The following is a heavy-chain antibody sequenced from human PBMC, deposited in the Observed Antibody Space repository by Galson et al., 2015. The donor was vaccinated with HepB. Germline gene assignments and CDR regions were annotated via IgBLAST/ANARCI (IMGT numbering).Heavy chain of an antibody. CDR2: IIPMFAAP. V-gene: IGHV1-69*13. CDR3: ATVVAGRPY. D-gene: IGHD6-6*01. CDR1: GGTFSKYT. Sequence: SVKVSCKASGGTFSKYTLSWVRQAPGQGLEWMGGIIPMFAAPNYAQKFQDRGTITADESTSTAYMELSSLTSHDTAVYYCATVVAGRPYWGQGTLVTVSS. J-gene: IGHJ4*02.